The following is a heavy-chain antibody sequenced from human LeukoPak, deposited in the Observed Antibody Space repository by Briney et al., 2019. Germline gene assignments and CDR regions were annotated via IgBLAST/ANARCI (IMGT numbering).Heavy chain of an antibody. V-gene: IGHV3-21*01. D-gene: IGHD2-15*01. CDR3: ARDGLPATVANWFDT. CDR1: GFTFSSYT. Sequence: PGGSLTLSCAGSGFTFSSYTMNWVRQAPGKGLEWVSSISRNGIYIKYVDSVKGRFTVSRDNAKNSLYLQMNSLRAEDTAVYYCARDGLPATVANWFDTWRQVTLVTVSS. J-gene: IGHJ5*02. CDR2: ISRNGIYI.